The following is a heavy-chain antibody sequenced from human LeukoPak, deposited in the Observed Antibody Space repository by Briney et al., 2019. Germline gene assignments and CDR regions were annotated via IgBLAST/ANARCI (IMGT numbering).Heavy chain of an antibody. Sequence: GGSLRLSCTASGFTFGDYAMSWVRQAPGKGLEWVGFIRSKAYGGTTEYAASVKGRFTISRDDSKSIAYLQMNSLKTEDTAVYYCTRRPRGLLYDYYYMDVWGKGTTVTISS. CDR2: IRSKAYGGTT. D-gene: IGHD2-2*02. CDR1: GFTFGDYA. J-gene: IGHJ6*03. CDR3: TRRPRGLLYDYYYMDV. V-gene: IGHV3-49*04.